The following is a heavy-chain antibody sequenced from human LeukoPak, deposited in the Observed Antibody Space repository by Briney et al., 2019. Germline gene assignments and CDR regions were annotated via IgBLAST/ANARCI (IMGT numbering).Heavy chain of an antibody. CDR2: IWYDGSNK. CDR1: GFTFSSYG. J-gene: IGHJ4*02. Sequence: PGGSLRLSCAASGFTFSSYGMHWVRQAPGKGLEWVAVIWYDGSNKYYADSVKGRFTISRDNSKNTLYLQMNSLRAEDTAVYCCARDRNSDTAMVHWGQGTLVTVSS. D-gene: IGHD5-18*01. CDR3: ARDRNSDTAMVH. V-gene: IGHV3-33*01.